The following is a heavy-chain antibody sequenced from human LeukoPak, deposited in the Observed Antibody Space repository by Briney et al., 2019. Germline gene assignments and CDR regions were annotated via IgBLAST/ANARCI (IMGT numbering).Heavy chain of an antibody. V-gene: IGHV1-46*01. CDR2: INPSSGST. J-gene: IGHJ4*02. Sequence: ASVTVSCKASGYTFTTSYMHWVRQAPGQGLEWMGIINPSSGSTSYAQKFQGRVTMTRDTSTSTVYMELSSLRSEDTAIYYCARVLGAHRYGSIDHWGQGTLVTVSS. CDR3: ARVLGAHRYGSIDH. D-gene: IGHD5-18*01. CDR1: GYTFTTSY.